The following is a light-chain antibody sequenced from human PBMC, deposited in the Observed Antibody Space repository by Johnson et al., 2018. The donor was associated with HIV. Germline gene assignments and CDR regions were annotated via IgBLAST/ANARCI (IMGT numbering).Light chain of an antibody. J-gene: IGLJ1*01. CDR2: DNH. CDR1: SSNIGNNY. Sequence: QLVLTQPPSVSAAPGQKVTISCSGSSSNIGNNYVSWYQQLPGTAPKVLIYDNHKRPSGIPDRVSGSKSGTSATLGITGLQTGDEADYYCGTWDSSLSVYVFGTGTKVTVL. CDR3: GTWDSSLSVYV. V-gene: IGLV1-51*01.